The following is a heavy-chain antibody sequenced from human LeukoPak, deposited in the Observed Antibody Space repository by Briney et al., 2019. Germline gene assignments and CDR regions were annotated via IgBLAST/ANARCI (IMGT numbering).Heavy chain of an antibody. D-gene: IGHD3-16*01. CDR2: ISHSEST. CDR3: ARGITLFDP. CDR1: GGSFSGYY. Sequence: SETLSLTCGVYGGSFSGYYWSWLRQPPGKGLEWIGEISHSESTNYNPSLKSRVTISVDTSKNQFSLKLSSVTAADTAVYYCARGITLFDPWGQGTLVTVSS. J-gene: IGHJ5*02. V-gene: IGHV4-34*01.